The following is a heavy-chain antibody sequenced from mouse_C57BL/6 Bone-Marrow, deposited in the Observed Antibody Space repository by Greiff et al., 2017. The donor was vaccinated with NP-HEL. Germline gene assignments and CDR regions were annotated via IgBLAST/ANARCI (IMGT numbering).Heavy chain of an antibody. J-gene: IGHJ4*01. CDR3: ARHDYLYAMDY. D-gene: IGHD2-4*01. CDR1: GYTFTSYW. V-gene: IGHV1-55*01. Sequence: VQLQQSGAELVKPGASVKMSCKASGYTFTSYWITWVKQRPGQGLEWIGDIYPGSGSTNYHDKFKSKATLTVDTSSSTAYMQLSSLTSEDSAVYYCARHDYLYAMDYWGQGTSVTVSS. CDR2: IYPGSGST.